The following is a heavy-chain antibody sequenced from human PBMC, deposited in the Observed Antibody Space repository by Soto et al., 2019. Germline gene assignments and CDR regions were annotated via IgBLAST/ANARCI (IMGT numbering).Heavy chain of an antibody. CDR3: ASSYGSGYRAFDY. D-gene: IGHD3-10*01. Sequence: QVQLVQSGAEVKRPGSSVKVSCKASGDTFNFYSINWVRQAPGLGLEWMGRVNPIVSMSNYAQKFQGRVTMTADKSTSTACMELSSLRSEDTAIYYCASSYGSGYRAFDYWCHGALVTVS. CDR2: VNPIVSMS. J-gene: IGHJ4*01. CDR1: GDTFNFYS. V-gene: IGHV1-69*02.